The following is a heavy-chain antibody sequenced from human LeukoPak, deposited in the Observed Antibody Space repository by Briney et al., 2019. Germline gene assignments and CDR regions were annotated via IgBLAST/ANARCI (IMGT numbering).Heavy chain of an antibody. J-gene: IGHJ4*02. V-gene: IGHV1-69*04. CDR3: AAAVAGLYFDY. D-gene: IGHD6-19*01. CDR2: IIPILGIA. CDR1: GGTFSSYA. Sequence: SVKVSCKASGGTFSSYAISWVRQAPGQGLEWMGRIIPILGIANYAQKFQGRVTITADKSTSTAYMELSSLRSDDTAVYYCAAAVAGLYFDYWGQGTLVTVSS.